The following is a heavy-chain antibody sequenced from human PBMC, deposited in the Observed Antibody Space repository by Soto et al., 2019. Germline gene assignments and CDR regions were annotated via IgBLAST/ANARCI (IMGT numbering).Heavy chain of an antibody. CDR3: AKDVVVPAAPYSWFDP. CDR2: ISYDGSNK. V-gene: IGHV3-30*18. CDR1: GFTFSSYG. J-gene: IGHJ5*02. Sequence: QVQLVESGGGVVQPGRSLRLSCAASGFTFSSYGMHWVRQAPGKGLEWVAVISYDGSNKYYADSVKGRFTISRDNSKNTLYLQMNSLRAEDTAVYYCAKDVVVPAAPYSWFDPWGQGTLVTVSS. D-gene: IGHD2-2*01.